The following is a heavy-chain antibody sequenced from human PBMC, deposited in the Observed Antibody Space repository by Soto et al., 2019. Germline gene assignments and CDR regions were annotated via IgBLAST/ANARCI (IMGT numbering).Heavy chain of an antibody. D-gene: IGHD5-18*01. Sequence: PGGSLRLSCAASGFTFSSYSMNWVRQAPGKGLEWVSSISSSSSYIYYADSVKGRFTISRDNAKNSLYLQMNSLRAEDTAVYYCARALVDTAMGSGSLFDYWGQGTLVTVSS. J-gene: IGHJ4*02. CDR1: GFTFSSYS. CDR2: ISSSSSYI. V-gene: IGHV3-21*01. CDR3: ARALVDTAMGSGSLFDY.